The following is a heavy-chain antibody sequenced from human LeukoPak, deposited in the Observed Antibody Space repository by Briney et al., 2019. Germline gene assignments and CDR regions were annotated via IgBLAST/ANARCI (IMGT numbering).Heavy chain of an antibody. J-gene: IGHJ4*02. Sequence: GGSLRLSCAASGFTFSSYAMHWVRQAPGKGLEWVALILYDGSNKYYADSVKGRFTISRDNSKNTLYMQMNSLRAEDTAVYYCARDDYYGSGSYFNYWGQGTLVTVSS. CDR1: GFTFSSYA. CDR2: ILYDGSNK. CDR3: ARDDYYGSGSYFNY. D-gene: IGHD3-10*01. V-gene: IGHV3-30*04.